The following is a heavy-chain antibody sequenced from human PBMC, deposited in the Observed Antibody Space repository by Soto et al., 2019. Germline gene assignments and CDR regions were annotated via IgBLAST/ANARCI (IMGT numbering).Heavy chain of an antibody. CDR3: ARDMDGFGDSPTNFDY. Sequence: GASVKVSCKDSGGTFSSYAISWVRQAPGQGLEWMGGIIPMSGTANYAQTFQGRVTITADESTSTAYMELSSLRSEDTAVYYCARDMDGFGDSPTNFDYWGQGTLVTVSS. J-gene: IGHJ4*02. CDR1: GGTFSSYA. D-gene: IGHD4-17*01. CDR2: IIPMSGTA. V-gene: IGHV1-69*13.